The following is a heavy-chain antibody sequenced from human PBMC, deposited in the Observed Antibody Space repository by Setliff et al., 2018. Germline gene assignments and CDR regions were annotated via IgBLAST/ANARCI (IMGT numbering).Heavy chain of an antibody. V-gene: IGHV4-34*01. J-gene: IGHJ4*02. Sequence: KPSETLSLTCAVYGGSFSGYYWNWIRQAPGKGLEWIGEINHRGTTSYTPSLKGRVTISVDTSKNLFSLKLSSVTAADTAVYYCARFYGDYQFDYWGQGTLVTVSS. CDR2: INHRGTT. CDR1: GGSFSGYY. CDR3: ARFYGDYQFDY. D-gene: IGHD4-17*01.